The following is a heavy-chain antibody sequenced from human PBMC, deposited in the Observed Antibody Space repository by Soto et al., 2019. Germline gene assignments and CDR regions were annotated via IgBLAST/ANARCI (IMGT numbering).Heavy chain of an antibody. CDR3: ARAPRYGSADY. D-gene: IGHD3-10*01. CDR2: IYHSGST. V-gene: IGHV4-30-2*01. Sequence: SETLSLTCAVSGGSISSGGYSWSWIRQPPGKGLEWIGYIYHSGSTYYNPSLKSRVTISVDRSKNQSSLKLSSVTAADTAVYYCARAPRYGSADYWGQGTLVTVSS. J-gene: IGHJ4*02. CDR1: GGSISSGGYS.